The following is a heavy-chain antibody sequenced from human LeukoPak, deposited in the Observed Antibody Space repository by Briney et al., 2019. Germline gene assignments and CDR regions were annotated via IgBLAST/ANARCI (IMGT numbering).Heavy chain of an antibody. CDR3: ARDGYQLRRGGWFDP. Sequence: PSETLSLTCTVSGGSISSYYWSWIRQPPGKGLEWIGYIYYSGSTNYNPSLKSRVTISVDTSKNQFSLKLSSVTAADTAVYYCARDGYQLRRGGWFDPWGQGTLVTVSS. CDR2: IYYSGST. J-gene: IGHJ5*02. V-gene: IGHV4-59*12. CDR1: GGSISSYY. D-gene: IGHD2-2*01.